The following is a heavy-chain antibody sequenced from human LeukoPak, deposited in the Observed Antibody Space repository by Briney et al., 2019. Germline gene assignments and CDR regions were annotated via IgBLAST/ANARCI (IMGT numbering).Heavy chain of an antibody. CDR1: GYTFTSYY. J-gene: IGHJ4*02. CDR3: ARAVGYYDSSGYYRDY. CDR2: ISAYNGNT. D-gene: IGHD3-22*01. Sequence: ASVKVSCKASGYTFTSYYMHWVRQAPGQGLEWMGWISAYNGNTNYAQKLQGRVTMTTDTSTSTAYMELRSLRSDDTAVYYCARAVGYYDSSGYYRDYWGQGTLVTVSS. V-gene: IGHV1-18*04.